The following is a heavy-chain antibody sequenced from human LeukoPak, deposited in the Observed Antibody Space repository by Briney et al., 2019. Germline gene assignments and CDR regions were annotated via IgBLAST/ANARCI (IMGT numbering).Heavy chain of an antibody. J-gene: IGHJ4*02. CDR3: ARPQMSSSSAAALGY. CDR1: GFPFSNYY. Sequence: GGSLRLSCAASGFPFSNYYMGWIRQAPGKGLEWVSYIGSSGATIYYADSVKGRFTISRDNAKNSLYLQMNGLRAEDTAVYYCARPQMSSSSAAALGYWGRGTLVTVSS. V-gene: IGHV3-11*01. CDR2: IGSSGATI. D-gene: IGHD6-6*01.